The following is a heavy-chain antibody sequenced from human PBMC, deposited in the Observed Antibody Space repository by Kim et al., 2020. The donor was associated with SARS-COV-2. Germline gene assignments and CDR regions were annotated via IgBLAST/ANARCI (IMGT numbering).Heavy chain of an antibody. Sequence: SQTLSLTCAISGDSVSSNSAAWNWIRQSPSRGLEWLGRTYYRSTWYNDYAVSVKSRITINPDTSKNQFSLQLNSVTPEDTGVYYCARIGQQLTPYYYYGMDVWGQGTTGTVSS. CDR3: ARIGQQLTPYYYYGMDV. CDR2: TYYRSTWYN. J-gene: IGHJ6*02. V-gene: IGHV6-1*01. D-gene: IGHD6-13*01. CDR1: GDSVSSNSAA.